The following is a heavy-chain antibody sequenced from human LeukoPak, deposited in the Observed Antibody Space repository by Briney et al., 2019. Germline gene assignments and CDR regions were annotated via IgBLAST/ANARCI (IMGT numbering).Heavy chain of an antibody. D-gene: IGHD3-10*01. J-gene: IGHJ4*02. CDR3: ARESFTMVRGVTNL. CDR2: ISGSGAST. CDR1: GFTFSSYA. Sequence: PGGSLRLSCAASGFTFSSYAMSWVRQAPGKGLEWVSAISGSGASTYYADSVKGRFTISRDNSKNTLYLEMNSLRAEDTAVYYCARESFTMVRGVTNLWGQGTLVTVSS. V-gene: IGHV3-23*01.